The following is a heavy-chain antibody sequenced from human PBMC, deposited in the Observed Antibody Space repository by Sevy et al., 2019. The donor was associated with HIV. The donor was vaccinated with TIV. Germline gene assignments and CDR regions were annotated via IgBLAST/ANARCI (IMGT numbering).Heavy chain of an antibody. D-gene: IGHD2-2*01. CDR2: ISAGGTTT. J-gene: IGHJ6*02. CDR1: GFIFSNYP. V-gene: IGHV3-23*01. CDR3: AKRYCSTITCYDDDFWNPYYFYGLDV. Sequence: GGSLRLSCAASGFIFSNYPMSWVRHSPGKGLEWVSGISAGGTTTYYADSVEGRFTISRDNSKNTVSLQMNSLGAEDTAIYYCAKRYCSTITCYDDDFWNPYYFYGLDVWGQGISVTVS.